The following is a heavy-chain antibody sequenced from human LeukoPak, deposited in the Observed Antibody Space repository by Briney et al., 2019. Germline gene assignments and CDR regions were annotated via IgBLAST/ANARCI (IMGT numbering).Heavy chain of an antibody. V-gene: IGHV3-66*01. Sequence: GGSLRLSCAASGFTVTNNHISWVRQAPGEGLEWVSVIYSGGDTYYTDSVKGRFSISRDNSKSTLYLQMNSLRAEDTAVYYCARGFYAFDIWGQGTMVTVSS. CDR3: ARGFYAFDI. CDR2: IYSGGDT. J-gene: IGHJ3*02. CDR1: GFTVTNNH. D-gene: IGHD2/OR15-2a*01.